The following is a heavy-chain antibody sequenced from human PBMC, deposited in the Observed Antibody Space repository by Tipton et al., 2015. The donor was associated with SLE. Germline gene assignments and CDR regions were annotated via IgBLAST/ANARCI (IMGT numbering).Heavy chain of an antibody. CDR1: GFTFSYYA. V-gene: IGHV3-23*03. J-gene: IGHJ4*02. CDR3: ARNDYGDYARLFTDY. D-gene: IGHD4-17*01. CDR2: IYNGGGA. Sequence: SLRLSCATSGFTFSYYAMSWVRQAPGKGLEWVSVIYNGGGAYYADSVKGRFTISRDNSKNTLYLQLNSLGPEDTAKYYCARNDYGDYARLFTDYWGQGTLVTVSS.